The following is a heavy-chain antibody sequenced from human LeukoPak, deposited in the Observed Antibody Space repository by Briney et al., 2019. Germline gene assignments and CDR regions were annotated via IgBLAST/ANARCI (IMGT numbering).Heavy chain of an antibody. CDR3: ARDPYSSGWYKDAFDI. Sequence: ASVTVSCTASGYTFTSYAMHWVRQAPGQRLEWMGWINAGNGNTKYSQKFQGRVTITRDTSASTAYMELSSLRSEDTAVYYCARDPYSSGWYKDAFDIWGQGTMVTVSS. CDR1: GYTFTSYA. CDR2: INAGNGNT. D-gene: IGHD6-19*01. V-gene: IGHV1-3*01. J-gene: IGHJ3*02.